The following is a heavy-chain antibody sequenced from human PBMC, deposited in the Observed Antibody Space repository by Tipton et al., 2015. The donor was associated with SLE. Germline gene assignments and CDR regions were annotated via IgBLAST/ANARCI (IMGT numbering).Heavy chain of an antibody. J-gene: IGHJ6*02. Sequence: SLRLSCAVSGLIFTNYGMHWVRQAPGKGLEWVALVWYDGTTKYYGDSVKGRFTISRDNSKNTLYLQMNSLRAEDTAVYYCARELTPYYGMDVWGQGTTVTVSS. CDR2: VWYDGTTK. V-gene: IGHV3-33*01. CDR3: ARELTPYYGMDV. CDR1: GLIFTNYG.